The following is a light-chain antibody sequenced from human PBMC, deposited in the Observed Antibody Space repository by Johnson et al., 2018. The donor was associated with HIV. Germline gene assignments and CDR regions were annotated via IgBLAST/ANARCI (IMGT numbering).Light chain of an antibody. J-gene: IGLJ1*01. CDR2: DTN. Sequence: HSVLTQPPSVSAAPGQTVTISCSGNSSNIGNNYVSWYQHFPGTAPKLLIYDTNKRPSGIPDRFPGSQSGTSATLSITRLPTGDAADYDCGTWDSSLSAGVFGTGAKVTVL. CDR1: SSNIGNNY. CDR3: GTWDSSLSAGV. V-gene: IGLV1-51*01.